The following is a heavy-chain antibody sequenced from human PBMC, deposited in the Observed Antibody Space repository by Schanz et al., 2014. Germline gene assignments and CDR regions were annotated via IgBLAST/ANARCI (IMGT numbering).Heavy chain of an antibody. V-gene: IGHV3-7*01. Sequence: EVQLVESGGDFVQPGGSLRLSCEVSGFTFSNYWMSWVRQAPGKGLEWVANIRQEGSEKYYVDSVKGRFTVSRDDAKNSLYLQMNSLRVEDTAVYYCARSEMDRGVIWGYWGQGTLVTVSS. D-gene: IGHD3-10*01. CDR2: IRQEGSEK. CDR1: GFTFSNYW. CDR3: ARSEMDRGVIWGY. J-gene: IGHJ4*02.